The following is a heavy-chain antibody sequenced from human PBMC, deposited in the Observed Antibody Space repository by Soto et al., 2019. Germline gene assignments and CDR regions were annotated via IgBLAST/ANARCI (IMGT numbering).Heavy chain of an antibody. CDR2: ISPYTGDT. J-gene: IGHJ6*02. D-gene: IGHD3-16*01. CDR3: AMVDNYVTPTPQDV. Sequence: QVQLVQSGDEMKKPGASVRVSCKASGYIFVNYGIAWVRQAPGQVLEWMGWISPYTGDTHSASKVQGRLTMTTDTSTSTAYMDLGSLTSDDTAVYYCAMVDNYVTPTPQDVWGQGTTVTVSS. V-gene: IGHV1-18*01. CDR1: GYIFVNYG.